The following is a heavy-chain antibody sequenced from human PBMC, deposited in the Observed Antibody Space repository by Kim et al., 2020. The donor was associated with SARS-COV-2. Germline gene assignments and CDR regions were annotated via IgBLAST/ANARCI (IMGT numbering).Heavy chain of an antibody. CDR3: AKVEFNYYGSGSQAGGMDV. CDR2: ISGSGGST. CDR1: GFTFSSYA. D-gene: IGHD3-10*01. V-gene: IGHV3-23*01. Sequence: GGSLRLSCAASGFTFSSYAMSWVRQAPGKGLEWVSAISGSGGSTYYADSVKGRFTISRDNSKNTLYLQMNSLRAEDTAVYYCAKVEFNYYGSGSQAGGMDVWGQGTTVTVSS. J-gene: IGHJ6*02.